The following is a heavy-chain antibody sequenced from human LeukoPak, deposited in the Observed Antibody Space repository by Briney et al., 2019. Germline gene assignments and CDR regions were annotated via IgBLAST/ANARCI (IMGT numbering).Heavy chain of an antibody. V-gene: IGHV4-59*01. D-gene: IGHD6-6*01. CDR2: IYYSGST. CDR3: ARAAPLGQLRGFDWFDP. J-gene: IGHJ5*02. CDR1: GGSISSYY. Sequence: SETLSLTCTVSGGSISSYYWSWIRQPPGKGLEWIGYIYYSGSTNYNPSLKSRVTISVDTSKNQFSLKLSSVTAADTAVYYCARAAPLGQLRGFDWFDPWGQGTLVTVSS.